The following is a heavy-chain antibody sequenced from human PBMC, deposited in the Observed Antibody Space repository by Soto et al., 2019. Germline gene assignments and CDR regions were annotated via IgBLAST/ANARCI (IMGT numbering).Heavy chain of an antibody. CDR3: ARDGGGRLRSYYIDY. Sequence: SVKVSCKASGGTFSSYAISWVRQAPGQGLEWMGGIIPIFGTANYAQKFQGRVTITADESTSTAYMELSSLRSEDTAVYYCARDGGGRLRSYYIDYRGQGTLVSVSS. CDR2: IIPIFGTA. D-gene: IGHD1-26*01. V-gene: IGHV1-69*13. J-gene: IGHJ4*02. CDR1: GGTFSSYA.